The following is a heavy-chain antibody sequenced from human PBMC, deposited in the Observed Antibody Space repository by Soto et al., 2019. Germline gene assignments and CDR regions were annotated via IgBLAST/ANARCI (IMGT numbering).Heavy chain of an antibody. V-gene: IGHV4-39*01. CDR1: GGSIISNIYY. CDR2: MYYTGST. CDR3: ARHGAGGNWFDP. D-gene: IGHD1-26*01. J-gene: IGHJ5*02. Sequence: SETLSLTCTVSGGSIISNIYYWAWIRQPPGKGLEWIGSMYYTGSTYYNPSLKSRVTIFVDTSKNQFSLILDSVTAADTAVYYCARHGAGGNWFDPWGQGTQVTVS.